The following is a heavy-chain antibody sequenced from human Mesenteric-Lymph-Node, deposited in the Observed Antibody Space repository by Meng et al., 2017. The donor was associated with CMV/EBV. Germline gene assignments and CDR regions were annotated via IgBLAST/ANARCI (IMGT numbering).Heavy chain of an antibody. CDR1: GFTFSSYA. V-gene: IGHV3-66*02. CDR3: ARDRPYYDFWSGSDY. Sequence: GGSLRLSCAASGFTFSSYAMSWVRQAPGKGLEWVSVIYSGGSTYYADSVKGRFTISRDNSKNTLYLQMNSLRAEDTAVYYCARDRPYYDFWSGSDYWGQGTLVTVSS. CDR2: IYSGGST. D-gene: IGHD3-3*01. J-gene: IGHJ4*02.